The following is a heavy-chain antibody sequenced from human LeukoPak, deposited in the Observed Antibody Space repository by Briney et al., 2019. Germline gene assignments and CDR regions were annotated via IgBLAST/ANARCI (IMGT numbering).Heavy chain of an antibody. CDR2: INHSGST. D-gene: IGHD6-6*01. Sequence: SETLSLTCAVYGGSFSGYYWSWIRQPPGKGLEWIGEINHSGSTNYNPSLKSRVTISVDTSKNQFSLKLSSVTAADTAVYYCARGPYSSFNYYYYYMDVWGKGTTVTVSS. CDR3: ARGPYSSFNYYYYYMDV. CDR1: GGSFSGYY. V-gene: IGHV4-34*01. J-gene: IGHJ6*03.